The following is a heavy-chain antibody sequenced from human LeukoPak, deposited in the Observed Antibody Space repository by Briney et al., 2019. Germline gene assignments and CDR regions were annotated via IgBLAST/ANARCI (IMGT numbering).Heavy chain of an antibody. V-gene: IGHV1-69*13. Sequence: SVKVSCKASGGTFSSYAISWVRQAPGQGLEWMGGIIPIFGTANYAQKFQGRVTITADESTSTAYMELSSLRSEDTAVYYCARDRGSSALAFDYWGQGTLVTVSS. CDR1: GGTFSSYA. CDR2: IIPIFGTA. CDR3: ARDRGSSALAFDY. J-gene: IGHJ4*02. D-gene: IGHD3-10*01.